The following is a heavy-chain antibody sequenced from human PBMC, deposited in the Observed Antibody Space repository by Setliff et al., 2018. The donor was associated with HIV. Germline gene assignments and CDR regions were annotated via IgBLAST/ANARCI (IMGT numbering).Heavy chain of an antibody. CDR2: IHTSGST. Sequence: SETLSLTCTVSGGSISSYYGSWIRQSAGKGLEWIGRIHTSGSTNYNPSLKSRVTISIDTSKNQFSLKLRSATATDTALYYCARVSSSYYFLGAFDSWGQRTLVTVSS. CDR3: ARVSSSYYFLGAFDS. D-gene: IGHD6-13*01. J-gene: IGHJ4*02. V-gene: IGHV4-4*07. CDR1: GGSISSYY.